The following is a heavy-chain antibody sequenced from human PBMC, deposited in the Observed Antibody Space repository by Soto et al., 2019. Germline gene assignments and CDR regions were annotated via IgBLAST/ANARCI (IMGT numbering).Heavy chain of an antibody. D-gene: IGHD3-22*01. CDR1: GYRFTSYW. CDR3: ARKDKSGYFNWFDP. Sequence: GESLKISCRTSGYRFTSYWIACVRHMPGKGLEWMGIIFPSDSDTRYSPSFQGQVTISADRSTSTVFLQWASLKASDTAVYFCARKDKSGYFNWFDPWGQGTLVTVSS. V-gene: IGHV5-51*01. J-gene: IGHJ5*02. CDR2: IFPSDSDT.